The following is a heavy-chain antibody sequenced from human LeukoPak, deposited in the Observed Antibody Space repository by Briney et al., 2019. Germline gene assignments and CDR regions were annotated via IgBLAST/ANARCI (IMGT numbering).Heavy chain of an antibody. V-gene: IGHV3-53*05. CDR1: GFTVSSNY. CDR2: IYSGGST. D-gene: IGHD3-10*01. Sequence: GSLRLSCAASGFTVSSNYMSWVRQAPGKGLEWVSVIYSGGSTYYADSVKGRFTISRDNSKNTLYLQMNSLRAEDTAVYYCAKEGAGESLDYWGQGTLVTVSS. CDR3: AKEGAGESLDY. J-gene: IGHJ4*02.